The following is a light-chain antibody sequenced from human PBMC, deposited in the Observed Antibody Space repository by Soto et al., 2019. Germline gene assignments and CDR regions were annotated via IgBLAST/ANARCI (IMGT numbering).Light chain of an antibody. CDR3: QSYDSSLSGSV. J-gene: IGLJ2*01. V-gene: IGLV1-40*01. Sequence: QSVLTQPPSVSGAPGQRVTISCTGSSSNIGAGYDVHWYQQLPGTAPKLLIHGNSNRPSGVPDRISGSKSGTSASLAITGLHAEDEADYYCQSYDSSLSGSVFGGGTKLTVL. CDR1: SSNIGAGYD. CDR2: GNS.